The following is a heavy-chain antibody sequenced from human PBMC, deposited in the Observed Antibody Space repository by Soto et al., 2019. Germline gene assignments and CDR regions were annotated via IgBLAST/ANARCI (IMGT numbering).Heavy chain of an antibody. Sequence: LRLSCAASGFTFSDYWMSWVRQAPGKGPEWVANIKFDGSVKQYVDSVRGRFTISRDNSKNSLFLQMNSLAAADTAVYYCVKDGGYCSSSSCYAPRNHYFDSWGQGTLVTVSS. CDR2: IKFDGSVK. CDR3: VKDGGYCSSSSCYAPRNHYFDS. CDR1: GFTFSDYW. D-gene: IGHD2-2*01. J-gene: IGHJ4*02. V-gene: IGHV3-7*03.